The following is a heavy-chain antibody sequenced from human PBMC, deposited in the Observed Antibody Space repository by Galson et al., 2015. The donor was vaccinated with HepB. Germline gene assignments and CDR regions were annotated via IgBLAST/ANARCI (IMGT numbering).Heavy chain of an antibody. D-gene: IGHD6-13*01. J-gene: IGHJ6*03. CDR3: ARDLYGAAATWNMDV. CDR1: GFTFSSYS. Sequence: SLRLSCAASGFTFSSYSMNWVRQAPGKGLEWVSSISSSSSYIYYADSVKGRFTISIDNAKNSLYLQMNSLRAEDTAVYDCARDLYGAAATWNMDVWGKGTTVTVSS. V-gene: IGHV3-21*01. CDR2: ISSSSSYI.